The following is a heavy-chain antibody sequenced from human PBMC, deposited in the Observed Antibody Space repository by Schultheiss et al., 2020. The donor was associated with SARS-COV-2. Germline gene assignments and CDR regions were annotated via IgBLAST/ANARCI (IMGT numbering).Heavy chain of an antibody. CDR1: GFTFDDYA. D-gene: IGHD3-22*01. V-gene: IGHV3-9*01. Sequence: GGSLRLSCAASGFTFDDYAMHWVRQAPGKGLEWVSGISGNSGSIGYADSAKGRFTISRDNAKNSLYLQMNSLRAEDTALYYCAKDTDSSGYYRDAFDIWGQGTMVTVSS. CDR3: AKDTDSSGYYRDAFDI. J-gene: IGHJ3*02. CDR2: ISGNSGSI.